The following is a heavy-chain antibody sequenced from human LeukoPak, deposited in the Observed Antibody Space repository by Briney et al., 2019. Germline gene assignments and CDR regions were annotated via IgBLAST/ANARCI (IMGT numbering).Heavy chain of an antibody. Sequence: GGSLRLSCAASGFTFSTYCMSWVRQAPGKGLEWVANINQDGSEKYYVDSVTGRFTISRDNAKNSLYLQMNSLRAEDTAVYYCARVSHPRFDISYMDVWGKGTTVTVSS. CDR2: INQDGSEK. CDR3: ARVSHPRFDISYMDV. V-gene: IGHV3-7*01. CDR1: GFTFSTYC. D-gene: IGHD3-10*01. J-gene: IGHJ6*03.